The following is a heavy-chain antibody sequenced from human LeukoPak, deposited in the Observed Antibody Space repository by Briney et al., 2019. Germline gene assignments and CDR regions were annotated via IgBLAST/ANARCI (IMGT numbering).Heavy chain of an antibody. Sequence: GASVKVSCKASGYTFTSYGISWVRQAPGQGLEWMGWISAYNGNTNYAQKLQGRVTMTRDTSTSTVYMELSSLRSEDTAVYYCARDLEPQNYDYVWGSYRYYLGYWGQGILVTVSS. CDR1: GYTFTSYG. CDR3: ARDLEPQNYDYVWGSYRYYLGY. D-gene: IGHD3-16*02. J-gene: IGHJ4*02. V-gene: IGHV1-18*01. CDR2: ISAYNGNT.